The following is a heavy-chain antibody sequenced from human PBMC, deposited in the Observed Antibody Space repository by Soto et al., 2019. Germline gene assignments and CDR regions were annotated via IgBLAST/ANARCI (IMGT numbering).Heavy chain of an antibody. CDR3: ARGTYKDF. D-gene: IGHD1-1*01. CDR2: ISAYNGTR. Sequence: QVQLVQSGAEVKKPGASVKVSCKASGYNLMTYGINWVRQAPGQGLEWVEWISAYNGTRYSAQNFQGRVTMTTDAHTSTAYMELRSLRSDDTAIYFCARGTYKDFWGQGTLVTVSS. CDR1: GYNLMTYG. J-gene: IGHJ4*02. V-gene: IGHV1-18*01.